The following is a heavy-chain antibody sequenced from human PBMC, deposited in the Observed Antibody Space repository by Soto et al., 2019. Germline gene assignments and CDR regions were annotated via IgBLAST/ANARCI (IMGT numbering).Heavy chain of an antibody. CDR3: ARHREWGYYYGMDV. V-gene: IGHV4-39*01. CDR1: GGSISSSSYY. CDR2: IYYSGST. D-gene: IGHD2-8*01. Sequence: SETLSLTCTVSGGSISSSSYYWGWIRQPPGKGLEWIGSIYYSGSTYYNPSLKSRVTISVDTSKNQFSLKLSSVTAADTAVYYCARHREWGYYYGMDVWGQGTTVTVSS. J-gene: IGHJ6*02.